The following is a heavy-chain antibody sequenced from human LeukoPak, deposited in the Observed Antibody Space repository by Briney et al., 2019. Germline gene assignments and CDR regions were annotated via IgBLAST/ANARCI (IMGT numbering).Heavy chain of an antibody. Sequence: GGSLRLSCAASGFTFSSYWMHWVRQAPGNGLVWVSRINSDESSTSYADSVKGRFTISRDNAKNTLYLQMNSLRAEDTVVYYCARVLYSYGVGPFDYWGQGTLVTVSS. J-gene: IGHJ4*02. CDR1: GFTFSSYW. V-gene: IGHV3-74*01. CDR2: INSDESST. D-gene: IGHD5-18*01. CDR3: ARVLYSYGVGPFDY.